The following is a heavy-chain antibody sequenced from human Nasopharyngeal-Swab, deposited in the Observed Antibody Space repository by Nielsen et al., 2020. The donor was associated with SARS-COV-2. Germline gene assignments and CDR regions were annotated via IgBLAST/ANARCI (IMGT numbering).Heavy chain of an antibody. J-gene: IGHJ4*02. Sequence: GESLEISCAASGFTFSSYWMTWVRQAPGKGLEWVANIKQDGSEKYYVDSVKGRFSISRDNTKNSLYLQMNSLRAEDTAVYYCARGGGWYGFDYWGQGTLVTVSS. D-gene: IGHD6-19*01. V-gene: IGHV3-7*01. CDR1: GFTFSSYW. CDR3: ARGGGWYGFDY. CDR2: IKQDGSEK.